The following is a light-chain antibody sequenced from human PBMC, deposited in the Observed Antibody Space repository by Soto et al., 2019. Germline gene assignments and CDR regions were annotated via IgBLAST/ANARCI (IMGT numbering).Light chain of an antibody. CDR2: GAS. J-gene: IGKJ1*01. Sequence: EIVMTQSPATLSVSPGERAALSCRASLSIGSNLAWYQQTPGQTPRLLIYGASIRAPGTPARFSGSGSGTEFTLTISSLQSEDFAVYYCQQYNNWPRTFGQGTKVDIK. CDR1: LSIGSN. CDR3: QQYNNWPRT. V-gene: IGKV3-15*01.